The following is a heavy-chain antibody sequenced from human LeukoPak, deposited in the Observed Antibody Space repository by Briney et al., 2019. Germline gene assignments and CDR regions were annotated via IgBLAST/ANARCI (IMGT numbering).Heavy chain of an antibody. D-gene: IGHD6-19*01. CDR3: AKDISATGWATSFDC. V-gene: IGHV3-9*01. Sequence: GGSLRLSCTASGFTFDSYAIYWVRQAPGKGLEWVSGASWNSAVIVYADSVKGRFTISRDSAKSSLYLQMNSLKTEDTAFYYCAKDISATGWATSFDCWGQGTLVTVSS. CDR2: ASWNSAVI. J-gene: IGHJ4*02. CDR1: GFTFDSYA.